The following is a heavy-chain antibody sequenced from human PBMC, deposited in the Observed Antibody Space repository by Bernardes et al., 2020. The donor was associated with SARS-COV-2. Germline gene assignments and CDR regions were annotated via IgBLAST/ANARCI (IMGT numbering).Heavy chain of an antibody. Sequence: ASMKVSCKASSYTFTNYGITWVRQAPGQGLEWMGWISAYNGDTKYAQNVQGRVTMTTDTSTTTAYMNLRSLRSDDTAVYYCARDCSGGSCSMDVWGQGTTVTVSS. J-gene: IGHJ6*02. CDR3: ARDCSGGSCSMDV. CDR1: SYTFTNYG. CDR2: ISAYNGDT. V-gene: IGHV1-18*04. D-gene: IGHD2-15*01.